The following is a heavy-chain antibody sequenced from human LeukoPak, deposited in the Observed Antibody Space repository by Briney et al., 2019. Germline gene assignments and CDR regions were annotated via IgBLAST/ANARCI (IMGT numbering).Heavy chain of an antibody. J-gene: IGHJ6*02. Sequence: GGSLRLSCAASGFTFSSYGMHWVRQAPGKGLEWVAFIRYDGSNKYYADSVKGRFTISRDNAKNSLYLQMNSLRAEDTAVYYCARASRTIVGAFLYYYYYGMDVWGQGTTVTVSS. V-gene: IGHV3-30*02. D-gene: IGHD1-26*01. CDR3: ARASRTIVGAFLYYYYYGMDV. CDR2: IRYDGSNK. CDR1: GFTFSSYG.